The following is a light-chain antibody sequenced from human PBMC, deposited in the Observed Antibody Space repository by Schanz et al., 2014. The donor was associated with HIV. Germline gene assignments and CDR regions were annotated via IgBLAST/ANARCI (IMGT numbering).Light chain of an antibody. CDR3: NSYTRSGTHV. CDR2: EVD. V-gene: IGLV2-18*02. CDR1: TSDIGNYAR. Sequence: QSVLTQPPSVSGSPGQSVIISCTGTTSDIGNYARVSWYQQPPGSAPKLLIFEVDIRPSGVPDRFSGSKSGNTASLTISGLRPEDEADYYCNSYTRSGTHVFGPGTKLTVL. J-gene: IGLJ1*01.